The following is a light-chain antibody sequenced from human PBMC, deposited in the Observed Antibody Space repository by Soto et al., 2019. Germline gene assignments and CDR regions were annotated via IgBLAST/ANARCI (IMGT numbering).Light chain of an antibody. CDR3: RSYAGSNTVV. V-gene: IGLV2-8*01. CDR1: SSDVGCYNY. CDR2: EVS. Sequence: QSALTQPHSASGSPGQSVTISCTGTSSDVGCYNYVSWYQQHPGKAPKLMIYEVSKRPSGVPDRFSGSKSGNTASLTVSGLQAEDEADYYCRSYAGSNTVVFSRGTKLTVL. J-gene: IGLJ2*01.